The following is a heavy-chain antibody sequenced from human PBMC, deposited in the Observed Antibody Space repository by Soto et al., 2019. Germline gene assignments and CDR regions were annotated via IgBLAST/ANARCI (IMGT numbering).Heavy chain of an antibody. Sequence: HPGGSLRLSCAVSGFNFNNYAMNWVRQAPGEGLEWVSGIDGGDGSRTFYADSVKGRFTVSRDNSRNTLFLQMNSLRAEDTAVYYCAKDRCGRTCFYDFDILSQGTLVTVSS. J-gene: IGHJ4*02. CDR3: AKDRCGRTCFYDFDI. D-gene: IGHD2-15*01. CDR1: GFNFNNYA. V-gene: IGHV3-23*01. CDR2: IDGGDGSRT.